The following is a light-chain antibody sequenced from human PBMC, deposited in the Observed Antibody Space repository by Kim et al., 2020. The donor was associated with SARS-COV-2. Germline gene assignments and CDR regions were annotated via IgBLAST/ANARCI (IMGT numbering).Light chain of an antibody. CDR1: NIGSKS. J-gene: IGLJ2*01. V-gene: IGLV3-21*04. CDR3: QVWDSSSDHVV. Sequence: APGKTARITCGGKNIGSKSVHWYRQKPGQAPVLVIYYDSDRPSGIPERFSGSNSGNTATLTISRVEAGDEADYYCQVWDSSSDHVVFGGGTQLTVL. CDR2: YDS.